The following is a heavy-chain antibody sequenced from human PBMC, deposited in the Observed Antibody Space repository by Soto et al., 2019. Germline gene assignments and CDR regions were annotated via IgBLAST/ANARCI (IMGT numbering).Heavy chain of an antibody. CDR3: ARGGRYPKSSISYGMDV. Sequence: QGQLVQSGAEVQKPGSSVKVSCKASVGTFSTYSSSGVRQAPGQGLEWMGESLPIFGTSHYRQNFQGRVTIDAEAATSTGYMKLTSLRSDNPAVYYCARGGRYPKSSISYGMDVWGQGTKLTVSS. D-gene: IGHD6-6*01. V-gene: IGHV1-69*01. CDR2: SLPIFGTS. CDR1: VGTFSTYS. J-gene: IGHJ6*02.